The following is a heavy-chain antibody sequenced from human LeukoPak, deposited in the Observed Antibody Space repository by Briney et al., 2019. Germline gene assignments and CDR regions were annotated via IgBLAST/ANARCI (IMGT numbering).Heavy chain of an antibody. CDR2: ISDSGGRT. V-gene: IGHV3-23*01. J-gene: IGHJ4*02. D-gene: IGHD3-22*01. CDR3: AKRGVVIRVILVGFHKEAYYFDS. CDR1: GFPFSSHA. Sequence: GGSLRLSCAASGFPFSSHAMSWVRQPPGKGLEWVAGISDSGGRTNYADSVKGRFTISRDNPKNTLYLQMNSLRAEDTAVYFCAKRGVVIRVILVGFHKEAYYFDSWGQGALVTVSS.